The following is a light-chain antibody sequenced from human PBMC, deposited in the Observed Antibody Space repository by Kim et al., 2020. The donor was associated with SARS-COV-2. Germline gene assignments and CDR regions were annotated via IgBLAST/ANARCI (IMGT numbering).Light chain of an antibody. Sequence: RATINCKSRQSVLYSSNNKNYLAWYQHKPGQPPKLLIYWASTRESGVPDRFSGSGSGTDFTLTISSLQAEDVAVYYCQQYYSTPQTFGQGTKLEI. CDR1: QSVLYSSNNKNY. J-gene: IGKJ2*01. CDR3: QQYYSTPQT. V-gene: IGKV4-1*01. CDR2: WAS.